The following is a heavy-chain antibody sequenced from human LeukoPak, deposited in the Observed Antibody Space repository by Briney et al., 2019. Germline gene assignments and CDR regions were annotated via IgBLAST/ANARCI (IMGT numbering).Heavy chain of an antibody. V-gene: IGHV3-53*01. D-gene: IGHD2-2*01. Sequence: PGGSLRLSCAPSGFTVSNNYMTWVRQGPGKGLEWVSLIDSGGNTYYTDSVKGRFTISRDNSKNMLSLQMNSLRAEDTAIYYCARAPLTSFWNLGQGTLVTVSS. CDR2: IDSGGNT. CDR3: ARAPLTSFWN. CDR1: GFTVSNNY. J-gene: IGHJ4*02.